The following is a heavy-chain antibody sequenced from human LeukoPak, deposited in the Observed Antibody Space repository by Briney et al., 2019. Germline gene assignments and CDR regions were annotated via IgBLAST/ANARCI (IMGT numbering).Heavy chain of an antibody. CDR1: GGSISSSGYS. V-gene: IGHV4-30-2*01. Sequence: SETLSLTCAVSGGSISSSGYSWSWIRQPPGKGLEWIGYIYHSGSAYYNPSLKSRVTMSVDGSKNQFSLNLSSVTAADTAVYYCARSTPMTYYFDYWGQGTLVTVSP. D-gene: IGHD2-2*01. CDR2: IYHSGSA. CDR3: ARSTPMTYYFDY. J-gene: IGHJ4*02.